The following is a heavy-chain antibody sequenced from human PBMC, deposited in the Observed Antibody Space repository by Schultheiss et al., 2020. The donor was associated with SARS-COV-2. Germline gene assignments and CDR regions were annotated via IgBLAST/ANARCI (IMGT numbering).Heavy chain of an antibody. Sequence: GESLKISCAASGFTFSSYWMSWVRQAPGKGLEWVANIKQDGSEKYYVDSVKGRFTISRDNAKNSLYLQMNSLRAEDTAVYYCAREGWDPVVVTAIYYYYYGMDVWGQGTTVTVSS. CDR3: AREGWDPVVVTAIYYYYYGMDV. V-gene: IGHV3-7*01. J-gene: IGHJ6*02. CDR1: GFTFSSYW. D-gene: IGHD2-21*02. CDR2: IKQDGSEK.